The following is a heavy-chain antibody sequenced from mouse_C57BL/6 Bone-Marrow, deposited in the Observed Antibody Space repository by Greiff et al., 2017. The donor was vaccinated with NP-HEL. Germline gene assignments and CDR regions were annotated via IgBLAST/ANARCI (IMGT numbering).Heavy chain of an antibody. CDR1: GYTFTDYY. Sequence: EVKLVESGPVLVKPGASVKMSCKASGYTFTDYYMNWVKQSHGKSLEWIGVINPYNGGTSYNQKFKGKATLTVDKSSSTAYMELNSLTSEDSAVYYCARRWLLTYFDVWGTGTTVTVSS. CDR2: INPYNGGT. J-gene: IGHJ1*03. D-gene: IGHD2-3*01. CDR3: ARRWLLTYFDV. V-gene: IGHV1-19*01.